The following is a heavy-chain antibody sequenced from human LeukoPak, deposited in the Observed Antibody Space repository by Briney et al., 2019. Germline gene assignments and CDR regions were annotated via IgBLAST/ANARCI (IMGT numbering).Heavy chain of an antibody. J-gene: IGHJ5*02. D-gene: IGHD3-10*01. Sequence: KSSETLSLTCTVSGGSISSSSYYWGWIRQPPGKGPEWIGSIYYSGSTYYNPSLKSRVTISVDTSKNQFSLKLSSVTAADTAVYYCARQNVLLWFGEFVYLGHWFDPWGQGTLVTVSS. V-gene: IGHV4-39*01. CDR3: ARQNVLLWFGEFVYLGHWFDP. CDR1: GGSISSSSYY. CDR2: IYYSGST.